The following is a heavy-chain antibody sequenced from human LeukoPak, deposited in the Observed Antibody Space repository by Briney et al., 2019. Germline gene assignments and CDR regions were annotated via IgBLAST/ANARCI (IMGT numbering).Heavy chain of an antibody. CDR1: GFTFIDYD. CDR2: IGIHGGT. CDR3: ARGGIQVSGIDEFDY. J-gene: IGHJ4*02. Sequence: GGSLRLSCAASGFTFIDYDMHWVRQVIGKGLEWVSAIGIHGGTHYSGSVKGRFTISRENAESSLYLQMNSLRAEDTAVYYCARGGIQVSGIDEFDYWGQGTLVTVSS. D-gene: IGHD6-19*01. V-gene: IGHV3-13*01.